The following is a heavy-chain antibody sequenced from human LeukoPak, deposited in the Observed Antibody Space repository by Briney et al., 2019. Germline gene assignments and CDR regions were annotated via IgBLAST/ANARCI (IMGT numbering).Heavy chain of an antibody. CDR2: ISYDGTKK. CDR1: ELTLRTCA. D-gene: IGHD3-22*01. J-gene: IGHJ4*02. V-gene: IGHV3-30-3*02. Sequence: PGGSLRLSLVALELTLRTCAMHGFRQAPGKGLEWVTVISYDGTKKYYADSVKGRFTISTDNSKNTLYLKVDSLRPEDTAVYYCAKPYDSSLYTNLDYWGQGTLVTVSS. CDR3: AKPYDSSLYTNLDY.